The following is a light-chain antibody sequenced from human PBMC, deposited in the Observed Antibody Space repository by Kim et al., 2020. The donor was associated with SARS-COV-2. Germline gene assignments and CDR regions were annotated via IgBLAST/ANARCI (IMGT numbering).Light chain of an antibody. Sequence: ENVLTQSPGTLSLSPGERATLSCRASQSISNRHLAWYQQKPGQPLRLLIYAASSRATGIPDRFVGSGSGTDFTLTITRLQAEDFAVYHCQQYGSLPITFGGGTKLEI. CDR3: QQYGSLPIT. J-gene: IGKJ4*01. CDR2: AAS. V-gene: IGKV3-20*01. CDR1: QSISNRH.